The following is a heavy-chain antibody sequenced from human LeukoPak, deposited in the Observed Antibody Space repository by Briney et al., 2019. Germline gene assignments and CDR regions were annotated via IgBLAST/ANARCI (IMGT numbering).Heavy chain of an antibody. CDR1: GFTFRSHA. V-gene: IGHV3-23*01. Sequence: GGSLRLSCVGSGFTFRSHAMSWVRQAPGKGLEWVSAISNNGGYTYYADSVQGRFTISRDNSKSTLCLQMNSLRAEDTAVYYCAKQLGYCSDGSCYFPYWGQGTLVTVSS. CDR2: ISNNGGYT. D-gene: IGHD2-15*01. CDR3: AKQLGYCSDGSCYFPY. J-gene: IGHJ4*02.